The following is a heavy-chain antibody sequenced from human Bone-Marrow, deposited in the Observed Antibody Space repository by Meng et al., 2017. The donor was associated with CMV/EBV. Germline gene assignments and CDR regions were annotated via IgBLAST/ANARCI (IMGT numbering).Heavy chain of an antibody. D-gene: IGHD3-10*01. CDR2: ISSSSSYI. V-gene: IGHV3-21*01. CDR3: ARDTYGSGSNCDF. CDR1: GFIFSSYN. Sequence: GGSLQISCPASGFIFSSYNINWIRQAPGRGLEWVSSISSSSSYIYYADSVKGRFTISRDNAKNSLYLQMNSLSAEDTAVYYCARDTYGSGSNCDFWGQGKLVSVAS. J-gene: IGHJ4*02.